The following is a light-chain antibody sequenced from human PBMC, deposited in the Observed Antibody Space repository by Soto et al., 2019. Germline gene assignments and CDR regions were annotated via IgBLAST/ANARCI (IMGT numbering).Light chain of an antibody. CDR2: LEGSGSY. CDR1: SGHSNSI. J-gene: IGLJ3*02. CDR3: ETWDSNTRV. Sequence: QPVLTQSSSASASLGSSVKLTGTLSSGHSNSIIAWHQQQPGRAPRYLMKLEGSGSYNKGSGIPDRFSGSSSGADRYLTISNLQFEDEADYYCETWDSNTRVFGGGTKLTVL. V-gene: IGLV4-60*02.